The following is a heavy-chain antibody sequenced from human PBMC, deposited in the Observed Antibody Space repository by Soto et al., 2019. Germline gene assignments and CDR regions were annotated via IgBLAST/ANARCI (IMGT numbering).Heavy chain of an antibody. CDR2: IYYSGIT. V-gene: IGHV4-39*01. CDR1: GGSISSSSYY. D-gene: IGHD2-15*01. J-gene: IGHJ4*02. Sequence: QLQLQESGPGLVKPSETLSLTCTFSGGSISSSSYYWGWIRQPTGKGLEWIGSIYYSGITYYNPSLKSRVTITVDTSKKKYSLKLSSVTTADTAVYYRARHVVGFEEVVVVVAPTDYWGQGTLVTVSS. CDR3: ARHVVGFEEVVVVVAPTDY.